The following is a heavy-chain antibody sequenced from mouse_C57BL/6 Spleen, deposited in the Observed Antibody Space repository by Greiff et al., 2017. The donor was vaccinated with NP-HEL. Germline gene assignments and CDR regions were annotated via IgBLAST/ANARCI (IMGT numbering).Heavy chain of an antibody. CDR2: IDPSDSYT. D-gene: IGHD3-3*01. Sequence: VQLQQPGAELVRPGTSVKLSCKASGYTFTSYWMHWVKQRPGQGLEWIGVIDPSDSYTNYNQKFKGKATLTVDTSSSTAYMQLSSLTSEDSAVYYCARWGGRGFDYWGQGTTLTVSS. V-gene: IGHV1-59*01. J-gene: IGHJ2*01. CDR1: GYTFTSYW. CDR3: ARWGGRGFDY.